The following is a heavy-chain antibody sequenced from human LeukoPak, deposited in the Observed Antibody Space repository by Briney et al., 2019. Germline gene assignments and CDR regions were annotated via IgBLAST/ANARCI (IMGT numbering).Heavy chain of an antibody. J-gene: IGHJ4*02. CDR3: AKDISSSGWYYFDY. V-gene: IGHV3-9*01. D-gene: IGHD6-19*01. CDR1: GFTFDDYA. CDR2: ISWNRGSI. Sequence: GGSLRLSCAASGFTFDDYAMHWVRQAPGKGLEWVSGISWNRGSIGYADSVQGRFTLYRDNPKNSLYLQMNSLRTEDTALYYCAKDISSSGWYYFDYWGQGTLVTVSS.